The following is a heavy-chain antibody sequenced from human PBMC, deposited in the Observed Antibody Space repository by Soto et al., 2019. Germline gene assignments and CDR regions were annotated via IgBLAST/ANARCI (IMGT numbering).Heavy chain of an antibody. CDR2: MNPNSGNT. J-gene: IGHJ4*02. D-gene: IGHD1-26*01. V-gene: IGHV1-8*01. CDR1: GYTFTSYD. Sequence: QVQLVQSGAEVKKPGASVKVSCKASGYTFTSYDINWVRQATGQGLEWMGWMNPNSGNTGYAQKFQGRVTMTRNTSISTAYMELSSLRSEATAVYSCTRPASRSYYRGFDFWGQGTLVTVSS. CDR3: TRPASRSYYRGFDF.